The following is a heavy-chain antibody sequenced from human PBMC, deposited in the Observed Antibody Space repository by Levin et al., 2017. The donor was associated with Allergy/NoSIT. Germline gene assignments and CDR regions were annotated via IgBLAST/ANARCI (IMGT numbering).Heavy chain of an antibody. D-gene: IGHD3-3*01. CDR3: ASFDFWSGYYLF. J-gene: IGHJ4*02. CDR2: IHYSGST. Sequence: GSLRLSCTVSGGSISTNNYNWGWIRQPPGKGLELIGNIHYSGSTDYNPSLKSRVTISVDTSRNLFSLRVRSVTAADTALYYCASFDFWSGYYLFWGLGTPVTVSS. V-gene: IGHV4-39*01. CDR1: GGSISTNNYN.